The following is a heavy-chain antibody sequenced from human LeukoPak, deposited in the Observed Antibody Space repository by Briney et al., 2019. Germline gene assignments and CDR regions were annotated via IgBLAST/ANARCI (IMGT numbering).Heavy chain of an antibody. CDR1: GGSISSYY. CDR2: IYDTGST. V-gene: IGHV4-59*01. CDR3: ARDLRGITVAGPKNYYYMDV. Sequence: SETLPLTCTVSGGSISSYYWSWIRQPPGKGLEWIGYIYDTGSTNYNPSLKSRVTISVDTSKNQFSLKLSSVTAADTAVYYCARDLRGITVAGPKNYYYMDVWGKGTTVTVSS. J-gene: IGHJ6*03. D-gene: IGHD6-19*01.